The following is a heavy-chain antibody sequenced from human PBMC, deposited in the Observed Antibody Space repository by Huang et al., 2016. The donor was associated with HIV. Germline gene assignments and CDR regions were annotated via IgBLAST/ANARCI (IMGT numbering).Heavy chain of an antibody. J-gene: IGHJ4*02. CDR2: MNPKRGNT. D-gene: IGHD3-22*01. V-gene: IGHV1-8*03. Sequence: QVQLVQSGAEVKKPGASVKVSCKASGFNFNNYDFNWVRQASGQGLEWMGWMNPKRGNTGYAKKCQGRGTITRNTSITTAYMELRSLRSEDTAVYYCARARGFLYDSTGYYSRYYFDSWGQGTLVTISS. CDR3: ARARGFLYDSTGYYSRYYFDS. CDR1: GFNFNNYD.